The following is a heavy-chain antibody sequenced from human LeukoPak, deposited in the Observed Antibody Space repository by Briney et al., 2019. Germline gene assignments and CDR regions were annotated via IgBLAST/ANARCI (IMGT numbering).Heavy chain of an antibody. J-gene: IGHJ4*02. CDR2: ISPSGGST. CDR3: AKSNRPVIAMVVLDY. Sequence: ASVKVSCKAFGYTFTSNYMHWVRQAPRQGPEWMGVISPSGGSTTYAQKFQGRVTLTRDMSTSTDYLELSSLRSEDTAVYYCAKSNRPVIAMVVLDYWGQGTLVTVSS. D-gene: IGHD2-21*01. CDR1: GYTFTSNY. V-gene: IGHV1-46*01.